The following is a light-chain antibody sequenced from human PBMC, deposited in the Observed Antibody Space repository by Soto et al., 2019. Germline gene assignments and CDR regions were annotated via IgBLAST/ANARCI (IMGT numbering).Light chain of an antibody. CDR3: QQSYNTPRT. Sequence: DIQMTQSPSSLSASVGDRVTITCRASQTISNYLNWYQQQPGKAPKLLIYTASTLQSGVPSRFSGGGSGTDFTLTINSLQPEDFATYYCQQSYNTPRTFGQGTKVDIK. CDR1: QTISNY. J-gene: IGKJ1*01. CDR2: TAS. V-gene: IGKV1-39*01.